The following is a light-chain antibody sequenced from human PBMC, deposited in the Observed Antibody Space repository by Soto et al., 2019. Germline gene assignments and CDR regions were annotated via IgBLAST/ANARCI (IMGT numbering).Light chain of an antibody. CDR2: EAS. J-gene: IGKJ1*01. Sequence: DIQMTQSPSTLSASVGDRVTITCRASQSISSWLAWYQQKPGKAPKLLIYEASSLESGVPSRFSGSGSGTEFTLTISSLQPDDFATYYCQQYNSYCWTFGQGTKVEIK. CDR1: QSISSW. V-gene: IGKV1-5*01. CDR3: QQYNSYCWT.